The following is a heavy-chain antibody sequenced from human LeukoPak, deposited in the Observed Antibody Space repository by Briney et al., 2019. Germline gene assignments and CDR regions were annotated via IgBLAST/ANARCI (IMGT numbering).Heavy chain of an antibody. CDR2: IYHSGST. J-gene: IGHJ4*02. V-gene: IGHV4-38-2*02. D-gene: IGHD3-22*01. CDR1: GYSISSGYY. Sequence: SETLSLTCTVSGYSISSGYYWGWIRQPPGKGLEWIGSIYHSGSTYYNPSLRSRVTISVDTSKNQFSLKLSSVTAADTAVYYCASFSSGYYRFDYWGQGTLVTVSS. CDR3: ASFSSGYYRFDY.